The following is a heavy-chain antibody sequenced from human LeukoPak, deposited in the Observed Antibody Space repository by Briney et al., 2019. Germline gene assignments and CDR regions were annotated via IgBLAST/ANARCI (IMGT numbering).Heavy chain of an antibody. V-gene: IGHV3-7*01. J-gene: IGHJ6*02. D-gene: IGHD1-7*01. CDR1: GFTFNNYW. CDR3: ASNWNYIRGYGMDV. CDR2: TNQDGTEK. Sequence: GGSLRLSCAASGFTFNNYWVSWVRQAPGKRLQWVANTNQDGTEKHYVDSVRDRFSISRDNAKNSLYLQMNSLRAEDTAVYYCASNWNYIRGYGMDVWGQGTTVTVSS.